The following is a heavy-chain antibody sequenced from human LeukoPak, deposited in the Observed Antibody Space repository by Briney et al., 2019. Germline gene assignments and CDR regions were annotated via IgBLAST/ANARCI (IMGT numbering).Heavy chain of an antibody. CDR2: ISGSGTGT. J-gene: IGHJ4*02. CDR3: AKDIPAMGRFLVWLPPYFDY. Sequence: GGSLRLSCAASGFTFSDYAMTWVRQAPGKGLEWVSDISGSGTGTQYAESVKGRFTISRDNSKSTLYLQMNSLRAEDAAVYYCAKDIPAMGRFLVWLPPYFDYWGQGTLVTVSS. D-gene: IGHD3-3*01. CDR1: GFTFSDYA. V-gene: IGHV3-23*01.